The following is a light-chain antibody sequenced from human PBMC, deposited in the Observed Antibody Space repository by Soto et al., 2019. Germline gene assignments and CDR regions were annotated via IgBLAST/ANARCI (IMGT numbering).Light chain of an antibody. J-gene: IGKJ3*01. V-gene: IGKV3-11*01. Sequence: EIVLTQSPATLSVSPGERATLSCRASQSVNKHLAWYQHKPGQAPRLLTYDTSYRATGIPARFSGSGPGTDFTLTISSLEPEDLAVYYCQQRGTFGPGTKVDIK. CDR3: QQRGT. CDR1: QSVNKH. CDR2: DTS.